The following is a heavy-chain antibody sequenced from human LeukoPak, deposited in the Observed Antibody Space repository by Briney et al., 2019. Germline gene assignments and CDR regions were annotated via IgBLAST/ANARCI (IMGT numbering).Heavy chain of an antibody. CDR1: GFTFSNAW. V-gene: IGHV3-15*01. D-gene: IGHD2-15*01. Sequence: GGSLRLSCAASGFTFSNAWMSWVRQAPGKGLEWVGRIKSKTDGGATDYAAPVKGRFTISRDDSKNTLYLQMNSLRTEDTAVYYCVCSPQPWVDYWGQGTLAPVSS. J-gene: IGHJ4*02. CDR2: IKSKTDGGAT. CDR3: VCSPQPWVDY.